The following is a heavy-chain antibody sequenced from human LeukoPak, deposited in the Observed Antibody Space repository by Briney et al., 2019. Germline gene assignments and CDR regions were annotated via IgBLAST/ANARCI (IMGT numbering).Heavy chain of an antibody. CDR1: GFTVSSNY. D-gene: IGHD3-3*01. J-gene: IGHJ4*02. CDR2: IYSGGST. Sequence: GGSLRLSCAASGFTVSSNYMSWVRQAPGKGLEWVSVIYSGGSTYYADSVKGRFTISRDNSKNTLYLQMDSLRAEDTAVYYCARDRAWNYFDYWGQGTLVTVSS. V-gene: IGHV3-53*05. CDR3: ARDRAWNYFDY.